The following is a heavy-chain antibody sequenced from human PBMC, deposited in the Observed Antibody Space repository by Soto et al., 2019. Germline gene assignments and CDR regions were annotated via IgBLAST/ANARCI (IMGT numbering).Heavy chain of an antibody. D-gene: IGHD3-10*01. J-gene: IGHJ4*02. CDR3: ARVFYYGSGSYYFDY. V-gene: IGHV4-39*07. CDR1: GGSVSSHTYY. Sequence: SETLSLTCTVSGGSVSSHTYYCAWIRQTPGKGLEWIGNIFYSGSTYYNPSLKSRVTISVDTSKNQFSLKLSSVTAADTAVYYCARVFYYGSGSYYFDYWGQGTLVTVSS. CDR2: IFYSGST.